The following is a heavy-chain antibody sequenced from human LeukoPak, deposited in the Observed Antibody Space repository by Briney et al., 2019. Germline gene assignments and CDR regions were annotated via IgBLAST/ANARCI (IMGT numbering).Heavy chain of an antibody. CDR3: ARDSYYDSSGYYGT. D-gene: IGHD3-22*01. CDR1: GFTFSSYS. CDR2: VSSSSSTI. J-gene: IGHJ4*02. Sequence: GGSLRLSCAASGFTFSSYSMNWVRQAPGKGLEWVSYVSSSSSTIYYADSVKGRFTISRDNAKNSLYLQMNSLRDEDTAVYYCARDSYYDSSGYYGTWGQGTLVTVSS. V-gene: IGHV3-48*02.